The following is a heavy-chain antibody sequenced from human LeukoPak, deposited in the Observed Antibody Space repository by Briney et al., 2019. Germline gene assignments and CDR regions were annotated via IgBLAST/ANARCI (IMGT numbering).Heavy chain of an antibody. Sequence: PSETLSLTCTVSGGSISSYYWSWIRQPPGKGLEWIGYIYYSGSTNYNPSLKSRVTISVDTSKNQFSLKLSSVTAADTAVYYCARGDGSWYSGPRWFDPWGQGTLVTVSS. CDR2: IYYSGST. CDR1: GGSISSYY. CDR3: ARGDGSWYSGPRWFDP. J-gene: IGHJ5*02. D-gene: IGHD6-13*01. V-gene: IGHV4-59*01.